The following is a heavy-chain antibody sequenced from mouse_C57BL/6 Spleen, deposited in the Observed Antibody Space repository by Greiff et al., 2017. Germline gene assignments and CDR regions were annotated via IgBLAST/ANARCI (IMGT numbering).Heavy chain of an antibody. Sequence: EVQLQQSGPGLVKPSQSLSLTCSVTGYSITSGYYWNWIRQFPGNKLEWMGYISYDGSNNYNPSLKNRISITRDTSKNQFFLKLNSVTTEDTATYYCARESNLSLYAMDYWGQGTSVTVSS. CDR1: GYSITSGYY. V-gene: IGHV3-6*01. CDR2: ISYDGSN. D-gene: IGHD2-5*01. CDR3: ARESNLSLYAMDY. J-gene: IGHJ4*01.